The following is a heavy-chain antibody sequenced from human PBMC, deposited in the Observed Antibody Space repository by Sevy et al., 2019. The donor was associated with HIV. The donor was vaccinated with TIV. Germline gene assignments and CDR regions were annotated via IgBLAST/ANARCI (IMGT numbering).Heavy chain of an antibody. V-gene: IGHV3-9*01. J-gene: IGHJ4*02. CDR2: ISWNSGSI. CDR1: GFTFDDYA. D-gene: IGHD2-15*01. Sequence: GGSLRLSCAASGFTFDDYAMHWVQQAPGKGLEWVSGISWNSGSIGYADSVKGRFTISRDNAKNSLYLQMNSLRAEDTALYYSAKGGTPYCSGGSCTFDYWGQGTLVTVSS. CDR3: AKGGTPYCSGGSCTFDY.